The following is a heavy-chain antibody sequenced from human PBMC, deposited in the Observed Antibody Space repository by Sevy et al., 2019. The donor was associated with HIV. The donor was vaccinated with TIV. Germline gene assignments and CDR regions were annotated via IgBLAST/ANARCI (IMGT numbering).Heavy chain of an antibody. CDR3: ARDDHWAFDY. D-gene: IGHD7-27*01. J-gene: IGHJ4*02. Sequence: GASLRLSCVTSGFSFSSYSMNWVRQARGKGLACVSYISSSTGTIRYADSVKGRLTISRDNAKNSLFLQMSSMRAEDTAIYYCARDDHWAFDYWGQGALVIVSS. CDR2: ISSSTGTI. V-gene: IGHV3-48*01. CDR1: GFSFSSYS.